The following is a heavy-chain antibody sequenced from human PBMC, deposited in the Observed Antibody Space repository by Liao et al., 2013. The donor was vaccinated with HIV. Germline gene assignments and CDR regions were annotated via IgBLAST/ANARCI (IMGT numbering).Heavy chain of an antibody. D-gene: IGHD3-3*01. CDR3: ARGENFWSGYYPFDY. Sequence: QVQLQESGPGLVKPSQTLSLTCTVSGGSISSGDFHWSWIRQPPGKGLEWIGYIYYSGSTYYNPSLKSRVTISVDTSKHQFSLKLSSVTAADTAVYYCARGENFWSGYYPFDYWGQGTLVTVSS. J-gene: IGHJ4*02. CDR1: GGSISSGDFH. V-gene: IGHV4-30-4*08. CDR2: IYYSGST.